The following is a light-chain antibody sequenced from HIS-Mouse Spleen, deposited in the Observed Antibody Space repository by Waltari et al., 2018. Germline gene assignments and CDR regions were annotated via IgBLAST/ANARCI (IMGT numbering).Light chain of an antibody. CDR3: YSTDSSGNHRV. Sequence: SYELTQPPSASVSPGQTARITCSGDPLPKKYAYCYQQKSGQAPVLVIYEDSKRPPGIPERFSGSRSGTMATLTISGAQVEDEADYYSYSTDSSGNHRVFGGGTKLTVL. J-gene: IGLJ2*01. CDR2: EDS. CDR1: PLPKKY. V-gene: IGLV3-10*01.